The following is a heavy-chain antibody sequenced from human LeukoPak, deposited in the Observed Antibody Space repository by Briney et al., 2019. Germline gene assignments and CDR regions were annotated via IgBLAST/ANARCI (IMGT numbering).Heavy chain of an antibody. J-gene: IGHJ4*02. D-gene: IGHD2-15*01. CDR2: INPNSGGT. Sequence: ASVKVSCKASGYTFTGYYMHWVRQAPGQGLEWMGWINPNSGGTNYAQGFQGRVTMTRDTSISTAYMELSRLRSDDTAVYYCARGDHIVVVVAAKGFDYWGQGTLVTVSS. CDR1: GYTFTGYY. CDR3: ARGDHIVVVVAAKGFDY. V-gene: IGHV1-2*02.